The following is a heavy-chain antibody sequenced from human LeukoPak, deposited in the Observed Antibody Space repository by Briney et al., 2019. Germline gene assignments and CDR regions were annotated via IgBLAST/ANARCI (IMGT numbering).Heavy chain of an antibody. CDR1: GFTFSSYW. J-gene: IGHJ4*02. D-gene: IGHD4-23*01. Sequence: PGGSLRLSCAASGFTFSSYWMSWVRQAPGKGLEWVANIKQDGSEKYYVDSVKGRFTISRDNAKNSLYLQMNSLRAEDTAVFYWAKDPNLRWPTTAGGFDHWGQGTLVTVS. V-gene: IGHV3-7*01. CDR2: IKQDGSEK. CDR3: AKDPNLRWPTTAGGFDH.